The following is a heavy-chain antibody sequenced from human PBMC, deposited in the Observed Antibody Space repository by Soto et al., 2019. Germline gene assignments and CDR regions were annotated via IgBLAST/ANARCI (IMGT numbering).Heavy chain of an antibody. Sequence: QVQLQESGPGLVKPSETLSLTCTVSGGSISSYYWSWIRQPPGKGLEWIGYIYYSGSTNDNPSLKRRVTISVDTSKNQFSLKLSSVTAADTAVYYCARFSRSWNDRDAFDIWGQGTMVTVSS. CDR1: GGSISSYY. V-gene: IGHV4-59*01. J-gene: IGHJ3*02. CDR3: ARFSRSWNDRDAFDI. D-gene: IGHD1-1*01. CDR2: IYYSGST.